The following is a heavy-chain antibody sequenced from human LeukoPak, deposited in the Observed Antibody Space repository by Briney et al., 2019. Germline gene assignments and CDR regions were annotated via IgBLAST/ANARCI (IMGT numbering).Heavy chain of an antibody. J-gene: IGHJ4*02. Sequence: PSETLSLTCTVSGGSISSSSYYRGWIRQPPGKGLEWIGSIYYSGSTYYNPSLKSRVTISVDTSKNQFSLKLSSVTASDTAVYYCAAWYSGSYQAMTFDYWGQGTLVTVSS. CDR1: GGSISSSSYY. V-gene: IGHV4-39*01. CDR3: AAWYSGSYQAMTFDY. CDR2: IYYSGST. D-gene: IGHD1-26*01.